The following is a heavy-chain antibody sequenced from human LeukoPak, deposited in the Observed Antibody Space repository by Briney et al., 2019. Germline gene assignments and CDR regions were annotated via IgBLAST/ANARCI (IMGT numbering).Heavy chain of an antibody. V-gene: IGHV3-21*01. Sequence: GGSLRLSCAASGFTFSSYAMSWVRQAPGKGLEWVSSISSSSSYIYYADSVKGRFTISRDNAKNSLYLQMNSLRAEDTAVYYCASMYYYDSSGYYYGAFDIWGQGTMVTVSS. D-gene: IGHD3-22*01. CDR3: ASMYYYDSSGYYYGAFDI. CDR2: ISSSSSYI. J-gene: IGHJ3*02. CDR1: GFTFSSYA.